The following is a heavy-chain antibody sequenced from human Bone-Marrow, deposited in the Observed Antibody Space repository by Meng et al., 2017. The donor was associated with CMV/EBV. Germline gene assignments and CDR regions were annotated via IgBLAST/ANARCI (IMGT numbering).Heavy chain of an antibody. CDR2: ISAYNGNT. J-gene: IGHJ4*02. D-gene: IGHD2-2*01. Sequence: ASVKVSCKASGYTFSSCGISWVRQAPGQGLEWMGWISAYNGNTNYAQKLQGRVTMTTDTSASTAYMELRSLRSDDTAVYYCARRLYCSSTSCFELEPWGQGTLVTVSS. V-gene: IGHV1-18*01. CDR1: GYTFSSCG. CDR3: ARRLYCSSTSCFELEP.